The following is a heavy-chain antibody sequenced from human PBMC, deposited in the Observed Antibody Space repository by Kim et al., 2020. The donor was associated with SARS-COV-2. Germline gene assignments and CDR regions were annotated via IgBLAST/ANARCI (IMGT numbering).Heavy chain of an antibody. CDR3: ARVVFRSALHPIED. J-gene: IGHJ4*02. V-gene: IGHV3-72*01. D-gene: IGHD3-3*01. Sequence: YAASVKGRFTLSRDNTKNSLYLQMNSLRAEDTALYYCARVVFRSALHPIEDWGQGTLVTVSS.